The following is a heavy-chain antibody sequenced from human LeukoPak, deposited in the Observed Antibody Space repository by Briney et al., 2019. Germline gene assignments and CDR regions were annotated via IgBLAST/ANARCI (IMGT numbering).Heavy chain of an antibody. CDR2: IGSKANSYAT. Sequence: PGGSLRLSCAASGFTFSGSAMHRVRQASGKGLEWVGRIGSKANSYATAYAASVKGRFTISRDDSKNMAYLQMNSLKTEDTAVYYCTRLSDYGDSFFDYWGQGTLVTVSS. CDR1: GFTFSGSA. J-gene: IGHJ4*02. V-gene: IGHV3-73*01. D-gene: IGHD4-17*01. CDR3: TRLSDYGDSFFDY.